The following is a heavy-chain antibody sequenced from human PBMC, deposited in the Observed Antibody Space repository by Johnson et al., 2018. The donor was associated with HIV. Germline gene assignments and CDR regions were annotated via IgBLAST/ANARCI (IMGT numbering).Heavy chain of an antibody. Sequence: QVQLVESGGGLVMPGGSLRVSCAASGFTFSDYYMAWIRQTPGKGLAWVSYITSSGATKYYADSVKGRFTISRDNTENLVYLQMNILSAEDMAVYYCARAPEVRGVDAFDIWGQGTVVTVSS. CDR1: GFTFSDYY. CDR3: ARAPEVRGVDAFDI. J-gene: IGHJ3*02. D-gene: IGHD3-10*01. CDR2: ITSSGATK. V-gene: IGHV3-11*04.